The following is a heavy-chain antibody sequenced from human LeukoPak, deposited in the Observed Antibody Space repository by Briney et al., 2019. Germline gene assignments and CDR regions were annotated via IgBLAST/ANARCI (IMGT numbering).Heavy chain of an antibody. V-gene: IGHV3-74*01. CDR1: GFTFIAYG. CDR3: ARQLPREVTLDY. Sequence: GGSLRLSCAASGFTFIAYGMQWVRQAPGKGLVWVSRINNDGSSTSYADSVKGRFTISRDNAKNTLYLQVNSLRAEDTGVYYCARQLPREVTLDYWGQGALVTVSS. CDR2: INNDGSST. D-gene: IGHD2-21*02. J-gene: IGHJ4*02.